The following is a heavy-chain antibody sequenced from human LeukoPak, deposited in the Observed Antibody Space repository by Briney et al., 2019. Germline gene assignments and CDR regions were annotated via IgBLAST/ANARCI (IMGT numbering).Heavy chain of an antibody. CDR1: GFTFSSYG. Sequence: GGSLRLSCAASGFTFSSYGMHWVRQAPGKGLEWVAVIWYDGSNKYYADSVKGRFTISSDNSKNTLYLQMNSLRAEDTAVYYCAKDYGDYGFDYWGQGTLVTVSS. CDR2: IWYDGSNK. CDR3: AKDYGDYGFDY. J-gene: IGHJ4*02. V-gene: IGHV3-33*06. D-gene: IGHD4-17*01.